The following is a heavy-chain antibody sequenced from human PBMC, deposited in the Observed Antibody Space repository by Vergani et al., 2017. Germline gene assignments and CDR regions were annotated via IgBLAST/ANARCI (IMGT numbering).Heavy chain of an antibody. J-gene: IGHJ4*02. D-gene: IGHD2-8*01. Sequence: EVQLVESGGGLVQPGGSLRLSCAASGSTFSSYAMNWVRQAPGKGLEWVSYISRSSSTIYYADSVKGRFTISRDNAKNSLHLQMNNLRAEDTAVYYCARQSRDVFCPNGVCPFGYWGREPWSPSPQ. CDR1: GSTFSSYA. CDR2: ISRSSSTI. V-gene: IGHV3-48*01. CDR3: ARQSRDVFCPNGVCPFGY.